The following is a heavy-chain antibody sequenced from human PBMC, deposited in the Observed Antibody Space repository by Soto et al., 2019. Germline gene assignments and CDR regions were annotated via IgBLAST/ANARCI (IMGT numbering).Heavy chain of an antibody. Sequence: PSETLSLTCVVSGGSFSTYYYNWIRQSPGKGLEWIGEINHSVSNNYSPSLKSRVTMSLDTSKNHFSLKLTSVTAADTAVYYCARGGSNDWQVAFDIWGQGTMVTVSS. CDR3: ARGGSNDWQVAFDI. V-gene: IGHV4-34*01. D-gene: IGHD3-9*01. CDR1: GGSFSTYY. J-gene: IGHJ3*02. CDR2: INHSVSN.